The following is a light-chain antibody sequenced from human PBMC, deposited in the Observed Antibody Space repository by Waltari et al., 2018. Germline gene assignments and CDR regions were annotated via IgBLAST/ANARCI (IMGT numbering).Light chain of an antibody. CDR1: RLRSYY. Sequence: TQDPAVSVAMGQTVRITCQGDRLRSYYASWYQQRPGQAPILVMYAKNSRPSGVPDRFSGSSSDDTASLTITGAQAEDEAYYYCHSRDASGSGGAFGGGTKLTVL. J-gene: IGLJ2*01. V-gene: IGLV3-19*01. CDR3: HSRDASGSGGA. CDR2: AKN.